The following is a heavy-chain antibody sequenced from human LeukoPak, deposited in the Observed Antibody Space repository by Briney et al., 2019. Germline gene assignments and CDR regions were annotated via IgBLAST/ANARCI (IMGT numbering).Heavy chain of an antibody. J-gene: IGHJ4*02. D-gene: IGHD1-26*01. Sequence: QPGRSLRLSCAASGFTFSNYGMHWVRLAPGKGLEWVAVISYDGSNKYYADSVKGRFTISRDNSKNTLYLQMNSLRAEDTAVYYCARDGGIVGATTEWYYWGQGTLVTVSS. CDR3: ARDGGIVGATTEWYY. CDR2: ISYDGSNK. V-gene: IGHV3-30*19. CDR1: GFTFSNYG.